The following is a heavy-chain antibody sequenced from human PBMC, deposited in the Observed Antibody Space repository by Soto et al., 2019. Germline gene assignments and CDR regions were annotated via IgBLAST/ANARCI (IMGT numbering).Heavy chain of an antibody. J-gene: IGHJ4*02. CDR1: GGSISSGGYY. CDR2: IYYSGST. CDR3: ARDSLQDYGDYGGLDY. Sequence: QVQLQESGPGLVKPSQTLSLTCTVSGGSISSGGYYWSWIRQHPGKGLEWLGYIYYSGSTYYNPSLKSRVTISVDTSKNQFSLKLSSVTAADTAVYYCARDSLQDYGDYGGLDYWGQGTLVTVSS. V-gene: IGHV4-31*03. D-gene: IGHD4-17*01.